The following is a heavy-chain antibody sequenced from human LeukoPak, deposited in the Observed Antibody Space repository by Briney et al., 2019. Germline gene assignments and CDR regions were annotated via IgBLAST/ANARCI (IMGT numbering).Heavy chain of an antibody. CDR3: ARDLAPNGGGMACDY. CDR2: INPNSGGI. D-gene: IGHD7-27*01. V-gene: IGHV1-2*02. Sequence: ASVKVSCKASGYTFTGYYMHWVRLAPGQGLEWMGWINPNSGGINYAQKFQGRVTMTRDTSISTAYMELSRLRSDDTAVYYCARDLAPNGGGMACDYWGQGTLVTVSS. CDR1: GYTFTGYY. J-gene: IGHJ4*02.